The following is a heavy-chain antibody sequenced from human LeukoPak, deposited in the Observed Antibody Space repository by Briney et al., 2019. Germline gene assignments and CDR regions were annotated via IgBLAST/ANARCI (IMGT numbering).Heavy chain of an antibody. Sequence: PGGSLRLSCAASGFTFSSYAMHWVRQAPGKGLEWVAVISYDGSNKYYADSVKGRFTIFRDNAKNTLFLQMDSLRAEDTAVYYCVKGTIAAAGIDYWGQGTLVTVSS. D-gene: IGHD6-13*01. CDR1: GFTFSSYA. CDR3: VKGTIAAAGIDY. CDR2: ISYDGSNK. V-gene: IGHV3-30*04. J-gene: IGHJ4*02.